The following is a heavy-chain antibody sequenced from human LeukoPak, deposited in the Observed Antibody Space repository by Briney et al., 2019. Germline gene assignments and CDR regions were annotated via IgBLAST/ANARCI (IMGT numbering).Heavy chain of an antibody. Sequence: GESLKISCKGSGYSFTSYWIGWVRQMPGKGLEWMGIIYPGDSDTRYSPSFQGQVTISADKSISTAYLQWSSLKASDTAMYYCAREVGYCSGGSCYSLAFDIWGQGTMVTVSS. CDR3: AREVGYCSGGSCYSLAFDI. V-gene: IGHV5-51*01. CDR2: IYPGDSDT. CDR1: GYSFTSYW. J-gene: IGHJ3*02. D-gene: IGHD2-15*01.